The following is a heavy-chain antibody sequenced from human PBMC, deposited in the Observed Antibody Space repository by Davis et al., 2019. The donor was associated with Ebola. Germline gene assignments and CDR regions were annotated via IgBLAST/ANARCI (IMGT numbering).Heavy chain of an antibody. V-gene: IGHV3-64D*06. Sequence: GESLKISCSASGFTFSSYAMHWVRQAPGKGLEYVSAISSNGGSTYYADSVKGRFTISRDNSKNTLYLQMSSLRAEDTAVYYCVKTPLRFLEWLTSEESRVGVYYFDYWGQGTLVTVSS. J-gene: IGHJ4*02. CDR1: GFTFSSYA. D-gene: IGHD3-3*01. CDR2: ISSNGGST. CDR3: VKTPLRFLEWLTSEESRVGVYYFDY.